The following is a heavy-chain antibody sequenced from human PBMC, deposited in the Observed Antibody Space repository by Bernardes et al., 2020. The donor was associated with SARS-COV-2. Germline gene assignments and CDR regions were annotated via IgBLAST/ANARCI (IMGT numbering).Heavy chain of an antibody. J-gene: IGHJ4*02. CDR2: ISYDGINK. V-gene: IGHV3-30*18. CDR1: GFTFSSYC. D-gene: IGHD1-1*01. Sequence: GGSLRLSCAASGFTFSSYCMLWVRQAPGKGLEWVAFISYDGINKYYADSVKCRFTIFRDIPKNRLFLHMNILRADDTARYFCVKDLTWKLGHYFDYWGQGT. CDR3: VKDLTWKLGHYFDY.